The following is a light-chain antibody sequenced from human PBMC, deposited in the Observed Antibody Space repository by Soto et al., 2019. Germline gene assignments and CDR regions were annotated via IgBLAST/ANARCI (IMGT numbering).Light chain of an antibody. J-gene: IGLJ1*01. Sequence: QSALTQPASVSGSPGQSITISCTGTSSDVGGYNYVSWYQQHPGEVPKLMIYDISNRPSGVSDRFSGSKSGDTASLTMSGLQAEDAADYYCGSYTSDSNFLFGTGTKLTVL. CDR3: GSYTSDSNFL. V-gene: IGLV2-14*01. CDR1: SSDVGGYNY. CDR2: DIS.